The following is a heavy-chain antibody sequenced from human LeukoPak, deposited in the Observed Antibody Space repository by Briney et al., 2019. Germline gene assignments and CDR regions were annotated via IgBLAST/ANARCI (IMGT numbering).Heavy chain of an antibody. CDR2: IYYSGST. Sequence: SETLSLTCTVSGGSISSGDYYWRWIRQHPGKGLEWIGYIYYSGSTYYNPSLKSRVTISVDTSKNQFSLKLSSVTAADTAVYYCARDHTTSSNWFDPWGQGTLVTVSS. J-gene: IGHJ5*02. CDR3: ARDHTTSSNWFDP. D-gene: IGHD2-2*01. CDR1: GGSISSGDYY. V-gene: IGHV4-31*03.